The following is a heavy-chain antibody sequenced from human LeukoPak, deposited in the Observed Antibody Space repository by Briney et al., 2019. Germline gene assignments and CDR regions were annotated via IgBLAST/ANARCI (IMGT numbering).Heavy chain of an antibody. J-gene: IGHJ6*03. D-gene: IGHD2-15*01. CDR1: GGTFSSYA. CDR2: IIPIFGTA. CDR3: ARRVGYCSGGSCYTHYYYYMDV. V-gene: IGHV1-69*06. Sequence: GASVKVSCKASGGTFSSYAISWVRQAPGQGLEWMGGIIPIFGTANYAQKFQGRVTITADKSTSTAYMELSSLRSDDTAVYYCARRVGYCSGGSCYTHYYYYMDVWGKGTTVTVSS.